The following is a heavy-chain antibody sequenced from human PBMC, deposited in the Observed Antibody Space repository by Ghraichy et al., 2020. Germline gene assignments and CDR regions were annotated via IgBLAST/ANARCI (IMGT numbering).Heavy chain of an antibody. CDR1: GGSISSSSYY. CDR2: IYYSGST. CDR3: ARGHKPVFLFDY. V-gene: IGHV4-39*01. D-gene: IGHD2-21*01. J-gene: IGHJ4*02. Sequence: SQTLSLTCTVSGGSISSSSYYWGWIRQPPGKGLEWIGSIYYSGSTYYNPSLKSRVTISVDTSKNQFSLKLSSVTAADPAVYYCARGHKPVFLFDYWGQGTRVTVSS.